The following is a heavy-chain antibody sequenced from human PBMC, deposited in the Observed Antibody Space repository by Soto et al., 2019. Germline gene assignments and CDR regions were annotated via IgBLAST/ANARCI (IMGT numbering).Heavy chain of an antibody. CDR3: AXXXXVXVVAATGFDY. CDR2: ISGSGGST. CDR1: GFTFSSYA. Sequence: EVQLLESGGGLVQPGGSLRLSCAASGFTFSSYAMSWVRQAPGKGLEWVSAISGSGGSTYYADSVKGRFTISRDNSKNTLYLQMNSLXXXDTXVXXXAXXXXVXVVAATGFDYWGQGTLVTVSS. V-gene: IGHV3-23*01. D-gene: IGHD2-15*01. J-gene: IGHJ4*02.